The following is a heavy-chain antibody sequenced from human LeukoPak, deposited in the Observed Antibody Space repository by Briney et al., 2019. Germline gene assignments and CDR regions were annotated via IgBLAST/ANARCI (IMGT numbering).Heavy chain of an antibody. Sequence: PGGSLRLSCAASGFTFSSYSMNWVRQAPGKGLEWVSYISSSSSTIYYADSVKGRFTISRDNAKNSLYLQMNSLRAEDTAVYYCARLDASYQLDYWGQGTLVTVSS. CDR1: GFTFSSYS. CDR2: ISSSSSTI. J-gene: IGHJ4*02. V-gene: IGHV3-48*01. CDR3: ARLDASYQLDY. D-gene: IGHD2-2*01.